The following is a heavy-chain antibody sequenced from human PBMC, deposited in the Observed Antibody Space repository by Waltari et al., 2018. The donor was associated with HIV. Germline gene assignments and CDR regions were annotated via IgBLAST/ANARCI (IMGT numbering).Heavy chain of an antibody. CDR1: GFTFNPYA. Sequence: QVQLVESGGGVVQPGRSLRLSCAASGFTFNPYAMHWVRQAPGKGQRWGAVISWDGSNKHYADSVKCRCTISRDNSRNSLYLQMSSLRAEDTAVYYCGREGDYYDSSPFDYWGQGTLVTVSS. J-gene: IGHJ4*02. D-gene: IGHD3-22*01. CDR3: GREGDYYDSSPFDY. CDR2: ISWDGSNK. V-gene: IGHV3-30-3*01.